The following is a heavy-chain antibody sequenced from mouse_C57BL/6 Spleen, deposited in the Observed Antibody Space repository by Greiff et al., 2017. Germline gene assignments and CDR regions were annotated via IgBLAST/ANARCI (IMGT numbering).Heavy chain of an antibody. J-gene: IGHJ4*01. Sequence: QVQLQQSGAELARPGASVKMSCKASGYTFTSYTMHWVKQRPGQGLEWIGYINPSSGYTKYNQKFKDKATLTADKSSSTAYMQLSSLTSEDSAVYYCARELGRGAMDDWGQGTSVTVSS. CDR1: GYTFTSYT. CDR3: ARELGRGAMDD. V-gene: IGHV1-4*01. D-gene: IGHD4-1*01. CDR2: INPSSGYT.